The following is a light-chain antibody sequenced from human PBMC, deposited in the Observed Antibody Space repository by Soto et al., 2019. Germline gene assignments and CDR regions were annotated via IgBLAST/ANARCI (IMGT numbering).Light chain of an antibody. CDR2: EVV. V-gene: IGLV2-14*01. CDR3: SSYTTSHVV. J-gene: IGLJ2*01. CDR1: SGDIGGYNS. Sequence: QSALTQPASVSGSPGQSITISCTGTSGDIGGYNSVSWYQQHPGKAPKLLIYEVVKRPSGVSNRFSGSKSGNTASLTISGLQADDEADYYCSSYTTSHVVFGGGTKLTVL.